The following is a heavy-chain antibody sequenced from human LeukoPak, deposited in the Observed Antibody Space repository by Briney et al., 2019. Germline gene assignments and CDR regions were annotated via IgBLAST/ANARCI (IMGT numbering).Heavy chain of an antibody. J-gene: IGHJ4*02. D-gene: IGHD6-6*01. CDR2: INPDSGGT. CDR3: ARGLYSSSSN. Sequence: GASVKVSCKASGYTFTGYYMHWVRPAPGQGLEWMGWINPDSGGTNYAQKFQGRVTMTRDTSISTAYMELSRLRSDDTAVYYCARGLYSSSSNWGQGTLVTVSS. V-gene: IGHV1-2*02. CDR1: GYTFTGYY.